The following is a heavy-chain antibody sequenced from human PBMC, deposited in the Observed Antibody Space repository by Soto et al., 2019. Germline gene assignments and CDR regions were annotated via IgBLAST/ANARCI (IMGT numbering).Heavy chain of an antibody. D-gene: IGHD1-1*01. J-gene: IGHJ4*02. CDR3: ARGRYGDY. V-gene: IGHV1-18*01. CDR2: ISAHNGNT. CDR1: GYTFTSYG. Sequence: QVHLVQSGAEVKKPGASVKVSCKCSGYTFTSYGITWVRQAPGQGLEWMGWISAHNGNTDYAQTLQGRVTVTRDTSTSTAYMELRSLRTDDTAVYYCARGRYGDYWGQGALVTVSS.